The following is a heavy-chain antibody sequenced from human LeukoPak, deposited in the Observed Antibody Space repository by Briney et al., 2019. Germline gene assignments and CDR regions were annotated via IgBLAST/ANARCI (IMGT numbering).Heavy chain of an antibody. CDR2: ISSGGGTI. Sequence: PGGSLRLSCTASGFTFSHYEMNWVRQAPGKGLEWVSYISSGGGTIYNADSVKGRFTISRDNAKNSLYLQMNSLRAEDTAVYYCARDRGLDYWGQGTLVTVSS. D-gene: IGHD3-10*01. CDR3: ARDRGLDY. CDR1: GFTFSHYE. J-gene: IGHJ4*02. V-gene: IGHV3-48*03.